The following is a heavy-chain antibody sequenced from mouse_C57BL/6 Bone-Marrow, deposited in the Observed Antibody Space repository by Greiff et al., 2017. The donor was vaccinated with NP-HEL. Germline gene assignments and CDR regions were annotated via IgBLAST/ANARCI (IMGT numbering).Heavy chain of an antibody. CDR1: GYTFTDYY. Sequence: VQLKQPGPELVKPGASVKISCKASGYTFTDYYMNWVKQSHGKSLEWIGDINPNNGGTSYNQKFKGKATLTVDKSSSTAYMELRSLTSEDSAVYYCARSGWYFDVWGTGTTVTVSS. CDR2: INPNNGGT. J-gene: IGHJ1*03. V-gene: IGHV1-26*01. CDR3: ARSGWYFDV.